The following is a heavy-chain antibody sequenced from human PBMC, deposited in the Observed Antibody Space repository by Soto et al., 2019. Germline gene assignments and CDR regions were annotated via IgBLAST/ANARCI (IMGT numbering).Heavy chain of an antibody. J-gene: IGHJ4*02. CDR1: GFTFSTYA. CDR2: ISGSGGST. Sequence: GGSLRLSCAASGFTFSTYAMNWVRQAPGKGLEWVSVISGSGGSTYYADSVKGRFTISRDNSKNTLYLQMDSLRADDTAVYYCAKYRVGVVGASLFDYWGQGTLVTVSS. V-gene: IGHV3-23*01. D-gene: IGHD1-26*01. CDR3: AKYRVGVVGASLFDY.